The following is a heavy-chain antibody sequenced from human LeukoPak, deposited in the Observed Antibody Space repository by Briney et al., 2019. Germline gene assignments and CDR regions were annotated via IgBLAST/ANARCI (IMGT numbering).Heavy chain of an antibody. CDR2: ISWNSGSI. Sequence: PGRSLRLSCAASGFTFDDYAMYWVRQAPGKGLEWVSGISWNSGSIDYADSVKGRFTISRDNAKNSLYLQMNSLRAEVTALYYCAREPAFDLWGQGTMVTVSS. J-gene: IGHJ3*01. CDR1: GFTFDDYA. V-gene: IGHV3-9*01. CDR3: AREPAFDL.